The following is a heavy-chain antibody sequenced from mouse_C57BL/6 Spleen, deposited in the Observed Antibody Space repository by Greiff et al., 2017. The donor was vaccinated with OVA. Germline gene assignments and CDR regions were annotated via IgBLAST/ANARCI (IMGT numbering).Heavy chain of an antibody. V-gene: IGHV1-52*01. CDR2: IDPSDSET. CDR3: ARAHYGNYVGYFDV. J-gene: IGHJ1*03. CDR1: GYTFTSYW. D-gene: IGHD2-1*01. Sequence: QVQLQQPGAELVRPGSSVKLSCKASGYTFTSYWMHWVKQRPIQGLEWIGNIDPSDSETHYNQKFKDKATLTVAKSSSTAYMQLSSLTSEDSAVYYCARAHYGNYVGYFDVWGTGTTVTVSS.